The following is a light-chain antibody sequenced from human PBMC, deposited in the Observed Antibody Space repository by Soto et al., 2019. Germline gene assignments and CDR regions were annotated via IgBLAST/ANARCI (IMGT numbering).Light chain of an antibody. CDR1: QDISSW. Sequence: DILMTQSPSSVSASLGDRVTITCRASQDISSWLAWYQQKPGKAPKLLLYAASSLQSGVPSRFSGSGSGTDFTLTISSLQPDDFATYYCQQANTFPRTFGQGTKVEIK. CDR2: AAS. J-gene: IGKJ1*01. CDR3: QQANTFPRT. V-gene: IGKV1-12*01.